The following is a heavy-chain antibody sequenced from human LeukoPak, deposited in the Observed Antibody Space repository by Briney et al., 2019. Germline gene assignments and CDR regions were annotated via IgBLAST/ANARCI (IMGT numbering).Heavy chain of an antibody. Sequence: PGGSLRLSCAASGFTFSSYAMHWFRQAPGKGLEWVAVISYDGSNKYYADSVKGRFTISRDNSKNTLYLQMNSLRAEDTAVYYCARDEGSSSWYHPYYYGMDVWGQGTTVTVSS. D-gene: IGHD6-13*01. V-gene: IGHV3-30-3*01. CDR1: GFTFSSYA. CDR3: ARDEGSSSWYHPYYYGMDV. CDR2: ISYDGSNK. J-gene: IGHJ6*02.